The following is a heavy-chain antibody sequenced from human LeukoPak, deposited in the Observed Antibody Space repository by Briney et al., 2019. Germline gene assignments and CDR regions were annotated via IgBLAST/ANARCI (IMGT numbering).Heavy chain of an antibody. CDR3: ASECSRYSGTYYDY. Sequence: ASVTVSFTASGYTFTVHFIHWVRQAPGQGREWMGWSNPNSGGTNYAQKFQGRVTMTRDTSISTAYMELSRVRSDHTAVYYCASECSRYSGTYYDYWGQGTLVTVSS. V-gene: IGHV1-2*02. CDR1: GYTFTVHF. J-gene: IGHJ4*02. D-gene: IGHD5-12*01. CDR2: SNPNSGGT.